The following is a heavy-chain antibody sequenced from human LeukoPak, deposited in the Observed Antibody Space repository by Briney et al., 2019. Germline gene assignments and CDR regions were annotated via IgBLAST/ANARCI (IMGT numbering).Heavy chain of an antibody. CDR1: GYSISSGYY. D-gene: IGHD2-21*02. Sequence: SETLSLTCAVSGYSISSGYYWGWIRQPPGKGLEWIGSIYHSGSTYYNPSLKSRVTISVDTSKNQFSLKLSSVTAADTAVYYCXRXXXXGGDCYSGYNWFDPWGQGTLVTDSS. J-gene: IGHJ5*02. CDR3: XRXXXXGGDCYSGYNWFDP. V-gene: IGHV4-38-2*01. CDR2: IYHSGST.